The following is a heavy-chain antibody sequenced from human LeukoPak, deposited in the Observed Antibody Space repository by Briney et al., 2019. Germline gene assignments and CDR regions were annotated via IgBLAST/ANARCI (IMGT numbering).Heavy chain of an antibody. Sequence: ASVKVSCKASGGTFSSYAISWVRQAPGQGLEWMGRIIPILGIANYAQKFQGRVTITADKSTSTAYMELSSLRSEDTAVYYCARDLPYWGSYGMDVWGQGTTVTVSS. CDR3: ARDLPYWGSYGMDV. V-gene: IGHV1-69*04. J-gene: IGHJ6*02. CDR1: GGTFSSYA. CDR2: IIPILGIA. D-gene: IGHD7-27*01.